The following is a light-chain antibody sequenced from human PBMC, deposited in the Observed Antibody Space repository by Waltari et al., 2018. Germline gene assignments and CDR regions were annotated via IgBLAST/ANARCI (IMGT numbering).Light chain of an antibody. CDR2: AAS. CDR3: QQSYRSPYT. J-gene: IGKJ2*01. V-gene: IGKV1-39*01. Sequence: DIQLTQSPSSLSVSVGVRVTITCRASQTISTYLNWYHHKPGKAPSLLILAASRLHTGVPSRFSGSGSETDFTLSISGLQPEDFGTYYCQQSYRSPYTFAQGTRLEMK. CDR1: QTISTY.